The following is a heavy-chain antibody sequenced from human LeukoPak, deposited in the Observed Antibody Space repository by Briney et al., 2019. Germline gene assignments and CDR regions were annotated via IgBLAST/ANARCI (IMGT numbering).Heavy chain of an antibody. V-gene: IGHV4-38-2*02. D-gene: IGHD3-10*01. J-gene: IGHJ6*03. CDR1: GYSISSGYY. CDR2: IYHSGST. CDR3: AREIRGYMDV. Sequence: SETLSLTCIVSGYSISSGYYWGWIRQPPGKGLEWIGSIYHSGSTYYNPSLKSRVSISVDTSKSQFSLKLSSVTAADTAVYYCAREIRGYMDVWGRGTTVTISS.